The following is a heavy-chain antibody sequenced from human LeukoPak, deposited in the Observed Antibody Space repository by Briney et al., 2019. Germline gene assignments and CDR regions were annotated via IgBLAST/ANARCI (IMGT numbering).Heavy chain of an antibody. V-gene: IGHV3-21*01. CDR3: ASGSGYCSGGSCSDY. D-gene: IGHD2-15*01. J-gene: IGHJ4*02. CDR2: ISSGSSYI. CDR1: GFTFRKYN. Sequence: GGSLRLSCAASGFTFRKYNMNWVRQAPGKGLEWGSAISSGSSYIYYADSVKGRFTISRDNAKNSLYLQMNSLRAEDTAVYYCASGSGYCSGGSCSDYWGQGTLVTVSS.